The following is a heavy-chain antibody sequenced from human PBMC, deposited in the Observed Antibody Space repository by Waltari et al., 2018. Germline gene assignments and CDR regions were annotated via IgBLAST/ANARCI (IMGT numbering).Heavy chain of an antibody. D-gene: IGHD5-12*01. CDR3: AGDGMATILDYYYYGMDV. V-gene: IGHV1-69*01. CDR2: IIPIFGTA. CDR1: GGTFSSYA. Sequence: QVQLVQSGAEVKKPGSSVKVSCKASGGTFSSYAISWVRQAPGQGLEWRGGIIPIFGTANYAQKFQGRVTITADESTSTAYMELSSLRSEDTAVYYCAGDGMATILDYYYYGMDVWGQGTTVTVSS. J-gene: IGHJ6*02.